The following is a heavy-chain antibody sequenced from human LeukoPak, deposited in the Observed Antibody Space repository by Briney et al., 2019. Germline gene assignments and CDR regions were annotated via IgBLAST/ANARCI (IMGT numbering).Heavy chain of an antibody. Sequence: GGSLRLSCAASGFTFRNYWMSWVRQAAGKGLEWLANIHPGGNEKYHVDSVKGRFTISRDNAKNSLYLQMSSLRAEDTAVYYCTTDGADWGQGALVTVSS. J-gene: IGHJ4*02. CDR2: IHPGGNEK. CDR3: TTDGAD. CDR1: GFTFRNYW. V-gene: IGHV3-7*01.